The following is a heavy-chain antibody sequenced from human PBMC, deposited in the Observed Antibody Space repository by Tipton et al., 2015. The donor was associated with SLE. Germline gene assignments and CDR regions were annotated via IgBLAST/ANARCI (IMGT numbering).Heavy chain of an antibody. CDR2: IRFDGNSK. CDR1: GFTFTSYD. J-gene: IGHJ4*02. D-gene: IGHD6-6*01. V-gene: IGHV3-33*06. Sequence: RSLRLSCAASGFTFTSYDMHRVRQTPGKGLEWVSVIRFDGNSKYYADSVKGRFTISRDNSKSTLYLQMNSLRAEDTAVYYCAKDGGAARLFDYRGQGTLVTVSS. CDR3: AKDGGAARLFDY.